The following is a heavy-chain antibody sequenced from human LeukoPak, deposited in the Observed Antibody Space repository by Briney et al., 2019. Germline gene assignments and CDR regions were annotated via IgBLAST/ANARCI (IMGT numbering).Heavy chain of an antibody. CDR2: ILGCGGGT. CDR1: GFIFSNYA. CDR3: ARDPNGDYIGAFDM. V-gene: IGHV3-23*01. Sequence: GGSLRLSCAPSGFIFSNYALMWLRQSAGEGREWVSAILGCGGGTFYASSVKGRFTISRDNSKNTLYLQMNGLRAEDTAVYYCARDPNGDYIGAFDMWGRGTLVTVSS. J-gene: IGHJ3*02. D-gene: IGHD4-17*01.